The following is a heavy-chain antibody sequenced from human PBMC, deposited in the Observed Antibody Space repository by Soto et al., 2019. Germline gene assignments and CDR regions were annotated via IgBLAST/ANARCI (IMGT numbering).Heavy chain of an antibody. J-gene: IGHJ6*03. CDR3: AKDAGSTCQGYDMEV. Sequence: EVQLVESGGGLVQPGRSLRLSCAVSGFTFDDCAMHWVRQAPGKGLEWVSGITWDSSSIGYADSVKGRLTISRDNAKNSIYPEMNSSRAEDTALYYCAKDAGSTCQGYDMEVWGEGTTVPV. V-gene: IGHV3-9*01. D-gene: IGHD6-13*01. CDR2: ITWDSSSI. CDR1: GFTFDDCA.